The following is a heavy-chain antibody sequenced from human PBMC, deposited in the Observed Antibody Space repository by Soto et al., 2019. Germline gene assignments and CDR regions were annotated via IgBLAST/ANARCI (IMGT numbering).Heavy chain of an antibody. J-gene: IGHJ4*02. D-gene: IGHD6-19*01. V-gene: IGHV6-1*01. CDR2: TYYRSKWYS. CDR1: GYSVSSTSAA. CDR3: ARGSYYSGWV. Sequence: PSPTRSLTCAISGYSVSSTSAAWSLIRQSPSRGLEWLGRTYYRSKWYSDYAVSVKSRITINPDTSKNQFSLQLNSVTPEDTAVYYCARGSYYSGWVWGQGTLVTVSS.